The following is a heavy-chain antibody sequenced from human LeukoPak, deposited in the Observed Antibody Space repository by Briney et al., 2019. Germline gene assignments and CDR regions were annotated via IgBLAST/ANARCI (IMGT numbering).Heavy chain of an antibody. CDR1: GFTFSSYW. CDR2: INSDGSST. D-gene: IGHD6-19*01. V-gene: IGHV3-74*01. Sequence: GGSLRLSCAASGFTFSSYWMHWVRQAPGKGLVWVSRINSDGSSTSYADSVKGRFTISRDNAKNTLYLQMNSLRAEDTAVYYCARGGSSGWYGFDYWGQGTLVTVSS. CDR3: ARGGSSGWYGFDY. J-gene: IGHJ4*02.